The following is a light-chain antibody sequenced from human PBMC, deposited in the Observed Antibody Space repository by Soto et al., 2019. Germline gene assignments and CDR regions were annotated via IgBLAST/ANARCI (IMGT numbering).Light chain of an antibody. Sequence: SYELTQPPSVSVAPGQTARITCGGNKNGTKSVHWYQQKPGQAPVLVVFDDSDRPSGIPERFSGSNSGNTATLTISRVEAGDEADYYCQVWDSSTDQNVVFGGGTKLTVL. CDR1: KNGTKS. J-gene: IGLJ2*01. V-gene: IGLV3-21*02. CDR2: DDS. CDR3: QVWDSSTDQNVV.